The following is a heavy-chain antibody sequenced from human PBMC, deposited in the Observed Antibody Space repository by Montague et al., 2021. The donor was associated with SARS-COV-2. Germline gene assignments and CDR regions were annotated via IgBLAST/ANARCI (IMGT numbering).Heavy chain of an antibody. J-gene: IGHJ4*02. CDR1: GGSIKTYIW. D-gene: IGHD6-19*01. Sequence: SETLSITCAVSGGSIKTYIWWSWVRQAPGKGLEWLGEILHSGTANYNPSLKSRVTMSVDKSRNEFSLKLSSLTAADTAVYFCAKDVSLSVAALDSWGQGTLVTVSS. V-gene: IGHV4-4*02. CDR3: AKDVSLSVAALDS. CDR2: ILHSGTA.